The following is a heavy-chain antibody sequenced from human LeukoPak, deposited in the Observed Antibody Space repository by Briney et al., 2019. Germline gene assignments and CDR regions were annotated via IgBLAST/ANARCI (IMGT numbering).Heavy chain of an antibody. D-gene: IGHD5-12*01. CDR2: IYSDDST. CDR3: ARGRYSGYDRDAFDI. J-gene: IGHJ3*02. V-gene: IGHV3-53*04. CDR1: GFTVSSNY. Sequence: PGGSLRLSCAASGFTVSSNYMSWVRQAPGKGLEWVSVIYSDDSTYYADSVKGRFTISRHNSKNTPYLQTNSLRAEDTAVYYCARGRYSGYDRDAFDIWGQGTMVTVSS.